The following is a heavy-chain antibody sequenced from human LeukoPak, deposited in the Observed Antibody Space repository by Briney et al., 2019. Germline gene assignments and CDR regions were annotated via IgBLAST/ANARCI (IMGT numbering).Heavy chain of an antibody. CDR3: ARLRTQGYYYYGMDV. CDR1: GDSISSYY. CDR2: IYYSGST. J-gene: IGHJ6*02. V-gene: IGHV4-59*08. D-gene: IGHD3/OR15-3a*01. Sequence: SETLSLTCTVSGDSISSYYWTWIRQPPGKGLEWIGYIYYSGSTNYNPSLKSRVTISLDTSKNQFSLKLSSVTAADTAVYYCARLRTQGYYYYGMDVWGQGPRSPSP.